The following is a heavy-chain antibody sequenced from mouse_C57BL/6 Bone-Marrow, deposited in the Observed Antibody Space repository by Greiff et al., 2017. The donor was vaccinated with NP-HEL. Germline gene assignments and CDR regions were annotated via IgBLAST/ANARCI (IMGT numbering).Heavy chain of an antibody. J-gene: IGHJ1*03. D-gene: IGHD2-10*01. CDR3: ARPYYGNYRGYFDV. V-gene: IGHV1-50*01. Sequence: QVQLQQPGAELVKPAASVSLSCTASGYTFTSYWVQRLKRQLGQGLLWSGENDPSDSYTNYNQKFKGQATLTVDTSSSTAYMQLSSLTSEDSAVYYCARPYYGNYRGYFDVGGTGTTVTVSA. CDR1: GYTFTSYW. CDR2: NDPSDSYT.